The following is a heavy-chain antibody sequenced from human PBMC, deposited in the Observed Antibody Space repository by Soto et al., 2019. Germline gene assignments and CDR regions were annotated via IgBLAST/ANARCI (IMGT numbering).Heavy chain of an antibody. CDR1: GFTFSSYW. D-gene: IGHD4-4*01. J-gene: IGHJ6*02. V-gene: IGHV3-74*01. Sequence: PWGSLRLSCAASGFTFSSYWMHFFRQSPWEWLMWVSRINPDGSTTSYADSVKGRFTISRDNAKNTLYLQMNSLRVEDTAVYYCARVPTTVTTPGMGVWGQGTTVTVSS. CDR3: ARVPTTVTTPGMGV. CDR2: INPDGSTT.